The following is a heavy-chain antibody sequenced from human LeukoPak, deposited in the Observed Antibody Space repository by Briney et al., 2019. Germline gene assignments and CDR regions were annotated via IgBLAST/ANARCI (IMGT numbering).Heavy chain of an antibody. CDR2: MYNSGTT. V-gene: IGHV4-59*01. J-gene: IGHJ2*01. Sequence: SETLSLTCTVSGGSISSYYWSWIRQPPGRGLEWIGYMYNSGTTNYNPSLKRRVTISGDKSKHQFSLKLRSVTAADTAVYYCARAPHSYDSDTYSVQQYFDLWGRGTLVTVSS. CDR1: GGSISSYY. CDR3: ARAPHSYDSDTYSVQQYFDL. D-gene: IGHD3-22*01.